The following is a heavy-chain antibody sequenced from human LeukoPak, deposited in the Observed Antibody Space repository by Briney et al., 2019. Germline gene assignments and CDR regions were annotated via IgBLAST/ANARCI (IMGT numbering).Heavy chain of an antibody. Sequence: SVKVSCKASGGSFRSYGITWVRQAPGQGLEWMRGVIPIFGTASYAQKFQGRVTVTTDESTTTAYMELSSLRSEDTAVYYCAREQYNWNDGTAFDIWGQGTMVTVSS. V-gene: IGHV1-69*05. CDR2: VIPIFGTA. CDR3: AREQYNWNDGTAFDI. CDR1: GGSFRSYG. J-gene: IGHJ3*02. D-gene: IGHD1-1*01.